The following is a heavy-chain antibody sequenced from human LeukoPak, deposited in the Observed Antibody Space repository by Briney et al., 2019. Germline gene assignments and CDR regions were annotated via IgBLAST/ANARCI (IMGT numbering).Heavy chain of an antibody. J-gene: IGHJ3*02. D-gene: IGHD1-14*01. CDR2: IYTSGST. V-gene: IGHV4-61*02. CDR1: GGSISSGSYY. CDR3: ARVGTGQGHAFDI. Sequence: SETLSLTCTVSGGSISSGSYYWSWIRQPAGKGLEWIGRIYTSGSTNYNPSLKSRVTISVDTSKNQFSLKLSSVTAADTAVYYCARVGTGQGHAFDIWGQGTMVTVSS.